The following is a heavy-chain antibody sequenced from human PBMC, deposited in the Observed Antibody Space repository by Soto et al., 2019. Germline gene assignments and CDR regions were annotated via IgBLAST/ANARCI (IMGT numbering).Heavy chain of an antibody. CDR3: AKDLLAVVVVAATPDAFDI. CDR1: GFTFSSYA. D-gene: IGHD2-15*01. V-gene: IGHV3-23*01. Sequence: EVQLLESGGGLVQPGGSLRLACAASGFTFSSYAMSWVRQDPGKGLEWVSAISGSGGSTYYADSVKGRFTISRDNSKNTLYLQMNSLRAEDTAVYYCAKDLLAVVVVAATPDAFDIWGQGTMVTVSS. CDR2: ISGSGGST. J-gene: IGHJ3*02.